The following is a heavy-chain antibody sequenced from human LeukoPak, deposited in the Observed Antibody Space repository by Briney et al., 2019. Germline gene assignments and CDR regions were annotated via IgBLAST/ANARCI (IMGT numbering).Heavy chain of an antibody. CDR1: GYTFTSYY. CDR3: ARDSSRISIFGVVLYYYGMDV. D-gene: IGHD3-3*01. Sequence: GASVKVSCKASGYTFTSYYMHWVRQAPGQRLEWMGWINAGNGNTKYSQKFQGRVTITRDTSASTAYMELSSLRSEDTAVYYCARDSSRISIFGVVLYYYGMDVWGQGTTVTVSS. J-gene: IGHJ6*02. CDR2: INAGNGNT. V-gene: IGHV1-3*01.